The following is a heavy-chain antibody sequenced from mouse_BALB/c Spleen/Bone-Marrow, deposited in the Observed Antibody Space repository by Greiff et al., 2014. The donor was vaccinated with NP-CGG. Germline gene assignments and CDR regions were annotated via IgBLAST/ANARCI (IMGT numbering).Heavy chain of an antibody. Sequence: VQLKQSGAEFVKPGASVKLSCTASGFNIKDTYMHWVKQRPEQGLEWIGRIDPANGNTKYDPKFQGKATITTDTSSNTAYLQLRSLTSEDTAVCYCARYDYRYSWFAYWGQGTLVTVSA. CDR3: ARYDYRYSWFAY. CDR1: GFNIKDTY. V-gene: IGHV14-3*02. J-gene: IGHJ3*01. D-gene: IGHD2-14*01. CDR2: IDPANGNT.